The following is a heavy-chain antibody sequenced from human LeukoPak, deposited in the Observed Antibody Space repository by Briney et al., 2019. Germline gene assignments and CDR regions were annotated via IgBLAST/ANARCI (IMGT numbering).Heavy chain of an antibody. CDR1: GFTFSSYE. V-gene: IGHV3-48*03. J-gene: IGHJ4*02. Sequence: PGGPLRLSCAASGFTFSSYEMNWVRQAPGKGLEWVSYISSSGSTIYYADSVKGRFTISRDNAKNSLYLQMNSLRAEDTAVYYCARDPGYQWLVPDYFDYWGQGTLVTVSS. CDR3: ARDPGYQWLVPDYFDY. D-gene: IGHD6-19*01. CDR2: ISSSGSTI.